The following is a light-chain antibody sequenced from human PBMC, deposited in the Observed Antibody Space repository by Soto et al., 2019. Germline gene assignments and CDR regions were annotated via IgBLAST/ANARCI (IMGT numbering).Light chain of an antibody. CDR3: AAWDDRLNGPV. CDR2: YDD. Sequence: QSVLTQPPSVSEAPRQRVTIACSGSSSNIGNNAVNWYQQLPGKAPKLLIYYDDLLPSGVSDRFSGSKSGTSASLAIGGLQSEDEADYYCAAWDDRLNGPVFGGGTKLTVL. CDR1: SSNIGNNA. J-gene: IGLJ2*01. V-gene: IGLV1-36*01.